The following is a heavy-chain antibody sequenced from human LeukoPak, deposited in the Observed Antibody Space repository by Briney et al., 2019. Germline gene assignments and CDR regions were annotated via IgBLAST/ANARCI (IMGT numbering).Heavy chain of an antibody. J-gene: IGHJ4*02. CDR1: GFTFNNYW. D-gene: IGHD3-22*01. Sequence: GGSLRLSCAASGFTFNNYWMNWVRQAPGKGLEWVANIKQDGSEKYYVDSVKGRFTISRDNAKNSLYLQMNSLRAEDTAVYYCARGERYYYDSSGYSFDYWGQGTLVTVSS. CDR2: IKQDGSEK. V-gene: IGHV3-7*04. CDR3: ARGERYYYDSSGYSFDY.